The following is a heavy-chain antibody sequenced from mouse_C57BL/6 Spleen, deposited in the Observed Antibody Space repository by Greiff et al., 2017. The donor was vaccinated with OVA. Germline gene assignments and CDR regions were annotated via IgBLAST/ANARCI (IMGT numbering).Heavy chain of an antibody. V-gene: IGHV1-61*01. D-gene: IGHD1-1*01. J-gene: IGHJ2*01. CDR1: GYTFTSYW. CDR3: ARYGSSYDFDY. Sequence: QVQLQQPGAELVRPGSSVKLSCKASGYTFTSYWMDWVKQRPGQGLEWIGNIYPSDSETHYNQKFKGKATLTVDKSSSTAYMELRSLTSEDSAVYYCARYGSSYDFDYWGQGTTLTVSS. CDR2: IYPSDSET.